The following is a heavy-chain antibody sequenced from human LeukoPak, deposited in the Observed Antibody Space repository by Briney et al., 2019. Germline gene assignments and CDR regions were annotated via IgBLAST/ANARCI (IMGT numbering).Heavy chain of an antibody. J-gene: IGHJ5*02. D-gene: IGHD3-22*01. Sequence: PSETLSLTCTVSGGSISSYYWNWIRQPPGKGLEWIGSISYSGSTNYNPSLESRVTISVDTSKNQFSLKLSSVTAADTAVYYCARAARQYPYYYDSSGYYQGYNWFDPWGQGTLVTVSS. CDR2: ISYSGST. CDR1: GGSISSYY. CDR3: ARAARQYPYYYDSSGYYQGYNWFDP. V-gene: IGHV4-59*12.